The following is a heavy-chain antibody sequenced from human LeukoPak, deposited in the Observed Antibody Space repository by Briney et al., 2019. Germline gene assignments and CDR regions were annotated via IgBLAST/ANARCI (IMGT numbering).Heavy chain of an antibody. D-gene: IGHD5-18*01. CDR3: ATGGSEYRSDWFDS. CDR2: LTRTSSAT. J-gene: IGHJ5*01. V-gene: IGHV3-48*01. Sequence: GGSLRLSCVGSGFRFSSYDMNWVRQAPGRGLEWLSYLTRTSSATWYADSVKGRFTIFRDNAKSSLYLQMNSLGVEDTAVYYCATGGSEYRSDWFDSWGQGTLVNVAS. CDR1: GFRFSSYD.